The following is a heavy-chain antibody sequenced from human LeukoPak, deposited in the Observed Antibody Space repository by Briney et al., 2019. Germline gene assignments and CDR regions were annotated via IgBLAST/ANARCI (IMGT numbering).Heavy chain of an antibody. J-gene: IGHJ4*02. D-gene: IGHD2-21*02. Sequence: GGSLRLSCAASGFTFSSSAMSWVRQVPGKGLEWVSAISGGGDITYYADSVTGRFTISRDNSKDTLFLQMHSLRPGDTAVYYCVREDTPATANYWGQGTLVTISS. CDR1: GFTFSSSA. CDR2: ISGGGDIT. CDR3: VREDTPATANY. V-gene: IGHV3-23*01.